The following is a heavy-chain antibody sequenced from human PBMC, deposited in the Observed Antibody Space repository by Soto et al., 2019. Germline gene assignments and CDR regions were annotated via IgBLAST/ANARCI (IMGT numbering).Heavy chain of an antibody. J-gene: IGHJ5*02. CDR3: ATTRGIAVGGSFDH. V-gene: IGHV4-39*01. D-gene: IGHD6-13*01. CDR2: FYSGST. Sequence: KPSETLSLTCIVSGASISSRSSYWGWIRQPPGKGLEWVGTFYSGSTYNHPSLKSRVTISVDTSKNQFSLKLSSVAAEDTAIYYCATTRGIAVGGSFDHWGQGTLVTVSS. CDR1: GASISSRSSY.